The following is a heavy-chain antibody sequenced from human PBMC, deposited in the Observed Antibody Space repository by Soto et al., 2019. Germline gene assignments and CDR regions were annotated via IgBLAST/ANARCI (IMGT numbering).Heavy chain of an antibody. V-gene: IGHV1-69*12. CDR3: AREGGTQWPQNYDAFDI. CDR1: GGTFSSYA. Sequence: QVQLVQSGAEVKKPGSSVKVSCKASGGTFSSYAISWVRQAPGQGLEWMGGIIPIFGTANYAQKFQGRVTITADESTSTAFMELSSLRSEDTAVYYCAREGGTQWPQNYDAFDIWGQGTMVTVSS. CDR2: IIPIFGTA. D-gene: IGHD6-19*01. J-gene: IGHJ3*02.